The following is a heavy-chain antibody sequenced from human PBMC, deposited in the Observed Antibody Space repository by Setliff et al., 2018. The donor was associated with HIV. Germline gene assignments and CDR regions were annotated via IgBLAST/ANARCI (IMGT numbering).Heavy chain of an antibody. J-gene: IGHJ3*01. CDR3: AGPRGDEAFDV. CDR1: GGSPSTHA. Sequence: SVKVSCKASGGSPSTHAMNWVRQAPGQGLEWMGQIISILGITNYAQKFQGRVTLTADESTSTMYMELSSLTSDDTAVYYCAGPRGDEAFDVWGQGTMVT. V-gene: IGHV1-69*10. CDR2: IISILGIT.